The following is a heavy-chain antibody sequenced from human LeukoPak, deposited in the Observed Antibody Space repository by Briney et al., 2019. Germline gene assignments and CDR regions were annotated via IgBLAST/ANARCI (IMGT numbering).Heavy chain of an antibody. CDR2: INPNSGGT. CDR1: GYTFTGYY. V-gene: IGHV1-2*02. CDR3: ARESDYGDSRSFDY. Sequence: ASVKVSCKASGYTFTGYYMHWVRQAPGQGLEWMGWINPNSGGTNYAQKFQGRVTMTRDTSISTAYMELSRLRSDGTAVYYCARESDYGDSRSFDYWGQGTLVTVSS. D-gene: IGHD4-17*01. J-gene: IGHJ4*02.